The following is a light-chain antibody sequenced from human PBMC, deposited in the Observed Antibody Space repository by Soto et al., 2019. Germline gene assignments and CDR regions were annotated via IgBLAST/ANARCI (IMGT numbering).Light chain of an antibody. V-gene: IGLV1-40*01. Sequence: VLTQPPSVSGAPGQRVTISCTGSSSNIGAGYDVHWYQQLPGTAPKLLIYHNSDRPSGVPDRFSGSKSGTSASLAITGLQAEDEADYYCQSYDSGLSAFYVFXTGTKVTVL. J-gene: IGLJ1*01. CDR1: SSNIGAGYD. CDR3: QSYDSGLSAFYV. CDR2: HNS.